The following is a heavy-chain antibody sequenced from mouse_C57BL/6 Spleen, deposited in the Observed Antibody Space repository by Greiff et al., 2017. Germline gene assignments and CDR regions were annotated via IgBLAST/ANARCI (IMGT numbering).Heavy chain of an antibody. V-gene: IGHV1-18*01. CDR3: ARCYGNYEDAMDY. CDR1: GYTFTDYN. Sequence: VQLQQSGPELVKPGASVKIPCKASGYTFTDYNMDWVKQSHGQSLEWIGDINPNNGGTIYNQKFKGKATLTVDKSSSTAYMELRSLTSEDTAVYYSARCYGNYEDAMDYWGQGTSGTVSS. CDR2: INPNNGGT. D-gene: IGHD2-1*01. J-gene: IGHJ4*01.